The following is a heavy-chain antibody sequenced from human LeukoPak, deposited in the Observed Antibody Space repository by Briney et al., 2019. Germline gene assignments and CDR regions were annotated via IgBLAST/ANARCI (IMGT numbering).Heavy chain of an antibody. D-gene: IGHD4-11*01. CDR2: IYPGDSDT. V-gene: IGHV5-51*01. J-gene: IGHJ4*02. Sequence: RGESLQISCQGSGSTFTSYWIGWVRQLPGKGLEWMGIIYPGDSDTRYSPSFQGQVTISADKSISTAYLQWSSLKASDTAMYYCARLSDSNYDIPRAFDYWGQGTLVTVSS. CDR1: GSTFTSYW. CDR3: ARLSDSNYDIPRAFDY.